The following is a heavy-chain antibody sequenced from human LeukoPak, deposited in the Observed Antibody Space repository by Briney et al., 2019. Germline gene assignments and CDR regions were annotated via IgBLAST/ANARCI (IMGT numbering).Heavy chain of an antibody. CDR1: GFISSNYW. CDR2: INYDGSSE. Sequence: GGSLRLSCAASGFISSNYWMHWVRQVPGKGLVWVSRINYDGSSETHPDSVKGRFTISRDNAKNTLYLQMNSLRAEDTAVYYCARGGSQSFDYWGLGTLVTVSS. J-gene: IGHJ4*02. V-gene: IGHV3-74*03. D-gene: IGHD5-12*01. CDR3: ARGGSQSFDY.